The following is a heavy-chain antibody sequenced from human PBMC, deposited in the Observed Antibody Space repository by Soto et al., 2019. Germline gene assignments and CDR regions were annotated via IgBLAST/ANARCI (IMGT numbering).Heavy chain of an antibody. J-gene: IGHJ4*02. CDR1: GFTFTSYA. V-gene: IGHV3-23*01. CDR2: LNGIGDST. CDR3: GKLRSFNVAAGFDS. D-gene: IGHD6-13*01. Sequence: PGGSLRLSCVASGFTFTSYATIWVRQAPGKGLEWVSGLNGIGDSTYYADSVKGRFTISRDNSKNTLSLQMNSLRAEDTAVYYCGKLRSFNVAAGFDSWGQGTLVTVSS.